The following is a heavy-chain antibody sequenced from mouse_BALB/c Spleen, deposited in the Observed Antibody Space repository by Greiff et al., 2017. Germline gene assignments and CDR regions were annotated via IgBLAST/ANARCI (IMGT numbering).Heavy chain of an antibody. CDR3: TRAYGNYRDY. V-gene: IGHV1S81*02. CDR2: INPSNGGT. D-gene: IGHD2-1*01. Sequence: VQLQQPGAELVKPGASVKLSCKASGYTFTSYYMYWVKQRPGQGLEWIGGINPSNGGTNFNEKFKSKATLTVDKSSSTAYMQLSSLTSEDSAVYYWTRAYGNYRDYWGQGTTLTVSS. CDR1: GYTFTSYY. J-gene: IGHJ2*01.